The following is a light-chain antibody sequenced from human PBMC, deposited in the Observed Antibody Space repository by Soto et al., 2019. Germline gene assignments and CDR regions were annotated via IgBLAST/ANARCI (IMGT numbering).Light chain of an antibody. CDR1: QIRVYSDGNTY. J-gene: IGKJ1*01. CDR3: MQGKHWPT. V-gene: IGKV2-30*01. Sequence: EGFMTQPPLSLRVALAPPPSISFCGLQIRVYSDGNTYLNWFQQRPGQSPRRLIYKVSNRDSGVPDRFRGSGSGTDFTLKISRVEAEDVGVYYCMQGKHWPTFGHGTTV. CDR2: KVS.